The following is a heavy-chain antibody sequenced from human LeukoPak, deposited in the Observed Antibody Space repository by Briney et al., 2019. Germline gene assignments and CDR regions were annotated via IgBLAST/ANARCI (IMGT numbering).Heavy chain of an antibody. V-gene: IGHV3-7*05. D-gene: IGHD6-19*01. CDR3: ARRYSSGWSIDC. CDR2: IKEDGTVK. J-gene: IGHJ4*02. CDR1: GFTFNSYW. Sequence: GGSLRLSCAASGFTFNSYWMSWVRQAPGKGLEWVANIKEDGTVKYYVDSVKGRFTISRDNAKNSLYLQMNSLRAEDTAVYYCARRYSSGWSIDCWGQGTLVTVSS.